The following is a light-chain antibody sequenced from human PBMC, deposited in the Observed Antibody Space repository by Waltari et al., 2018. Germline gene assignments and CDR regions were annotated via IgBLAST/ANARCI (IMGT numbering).Light chain of an antibody. CDR1: SSNFGAGSD. CDR2: ENI. CDR3: QSYDTGLKGYV. V-gene: IGLV1-40*01. J-gene: IGLJ1*01. Sequence: QSVLTQPPSVSGAPGQRVTISCTGSSSNFGAGSDVHWYQQLPGTAPNVLIYENINRPSGVPDRFSGSKSGTSASLAITGLQAEDEADYYCQSYDTGLKGYVFGTGTKVTVL.